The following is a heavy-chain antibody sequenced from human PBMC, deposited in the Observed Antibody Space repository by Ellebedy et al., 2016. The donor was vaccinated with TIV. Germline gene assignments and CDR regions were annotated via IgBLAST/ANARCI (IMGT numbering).Heavy chain of an antibody. V-gene: IGHV3-7*03. D-gene: IGHD3-9*01. J-gene: IGHJ6*02. CDR2: IKQDGSEK. Sequence: GESLKISCAASGFTFSSSWMSWVRQAPGKGLEWVANIKQDGSEKYYVDSVHGRFTISRDNAKNSLYLQMNSLRAEDKAVYYCARDGSAVRGLRYFDWLFYYYYGMDVWGQGTTVTVSS. CDR3: ARDGSAVRGLRYFDWLFYYYYGMDV. CDR1: GFTFSSSW.